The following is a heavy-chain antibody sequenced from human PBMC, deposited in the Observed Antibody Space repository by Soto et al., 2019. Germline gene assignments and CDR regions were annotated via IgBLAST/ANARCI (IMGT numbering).Heavy chain of an antibody. CDR2: INHSGST. CDR1: GGSFSGYY. J-gene: IGHJ5*02. Sequence: SETLSLTCAVYGGSFSGYYWSWIRQPPGKGLEWIGEINHSGSTNYNPSLKSRVTISVDTSKNQFSLKLSSVTAADTAVYYCARVVGVPAAINWFDPWGQGTLVTVSS. D-gene: IGHD2-2*01. CDR3: ARVVGVPAAINWFDP. V-gene: IGHV4-34*01.